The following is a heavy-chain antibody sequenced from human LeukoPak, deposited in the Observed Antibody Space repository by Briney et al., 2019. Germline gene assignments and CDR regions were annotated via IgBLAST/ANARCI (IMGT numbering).Heavy chain of an antibody. J-gene: IGHJ4*02. CDR1: EFTISRYW. CDR2: INIDGSTT. Sequence: PGGSLRLSCVDSEFTISRYWMHWVRQAPGEGLVWVSRINIDGSTTDYADSVKGRFTISRDNAKNSLYLQMNSLRAEDTALYYCAKDIAAAGTLGFDYWGQGTLVTVSS. CDR3: AKDIAAAGTLGFDY. D-gene: IGHD6-13*01. V-gene: IGHV3-74*01.